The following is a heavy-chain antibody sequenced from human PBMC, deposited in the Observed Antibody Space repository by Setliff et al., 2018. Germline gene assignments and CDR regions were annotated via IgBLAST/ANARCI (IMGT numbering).Heavy chain of an antibody. CDR3: SSYLVS. CDR1: GFTFSSYA. J-gene: IGHJ4*02. D-gene: IGHD2-21*01. CDR2: ISGSSSTI. Sequence: GGSLRLSCAASGFTFSSYAMSWVRQAPGKGLEWVSAISGSSSTIYYADSVKGRFTISRDNAKNSLYLQMNSLRAEDTAVYYCSSYLVSWGQGALVTVSS. V-gene: IGHV3-48*04.